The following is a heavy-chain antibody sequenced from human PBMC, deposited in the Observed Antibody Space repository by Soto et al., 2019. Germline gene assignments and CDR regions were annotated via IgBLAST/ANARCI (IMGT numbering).Heavy chain of an antibody. D-gene: IGHD3-3*01. CDR1: GFTFSSYG. CDR3: TRVSPTYYDFWSGSTQPDY. J-gene: IGHJ4*02. CDR2: IRSKAYGGTT. V-gene: IGHV3-49*04. Sequence: GGSLRLSCAASGFTFSSYGMHWVRQAPGKGLEWVGFIRSKAYGGTTEYAASVKGRFTISRDDSKSIAYLQMNSLKTEDTAVYYCTRVSPTYYDFWSGSTQPDYWGQGTLVTVSS.